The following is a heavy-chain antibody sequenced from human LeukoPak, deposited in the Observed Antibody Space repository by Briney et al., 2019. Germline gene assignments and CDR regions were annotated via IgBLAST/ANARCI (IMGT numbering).Heavy chain of an antibody. Sequence: SETLSLTCDVSGGSCDDYYCSWIRQPPGKGLEWTGEIHPHGIIYYNSSLMSRVTISIDTSKTQFSLRLTSVTAADTAFYYCARGRDRSKAGDLWGQGILVTVSS. CDR1: GGSCDDYY. CDR3: ARGRDRSKAGDL. D-gene: IGHD5-24*01. J-gene: IGHJ5*02. V-gene: IGHV4-34*01. CDR2: IHPHGII.